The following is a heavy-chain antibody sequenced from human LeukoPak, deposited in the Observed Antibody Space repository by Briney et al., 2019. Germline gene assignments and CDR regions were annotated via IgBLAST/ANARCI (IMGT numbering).Heavy chain of an antibody. CDR1: GFTFDNYA. V-gene: IGHV3-9*01. D-gene: IGHD1-1*01. CDR2: ISWGSGGV. Sequence: GGSLRLSCAASGFTFDNYAMHWVRQAPGKGLEWVSGISWGSGGVEYADSVKGRFIISRDNAKRSLFLQMSSLRAEDTALYYCVKEPTERYYIDYWGQGTLVTVSS. CDR3: VKEPTERYYIDY. J-gene: IGHJ4*02.